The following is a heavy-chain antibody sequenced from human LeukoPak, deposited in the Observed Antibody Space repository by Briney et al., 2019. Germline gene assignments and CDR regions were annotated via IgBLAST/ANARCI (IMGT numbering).Heavy chain of an antibody. V-gene: IGHV3-23*01. Sequence: GRTLSLSRAASGFTLRSYSTRWARQAPGKGLEWVSAILGSGGSTYYADSVRGRFTISRDNSKNTLYLQMNSLGAEDTAIYYCVKDLGRYRNNCFDYWGQGTLVTVSS. J-gene: IGHJ4*02. CDR1: GFTLRSYS. CDR3: VKDLGRYRNNCFDY. CDR2: ILGSGGST. D-gene: IGHD1-26*01.